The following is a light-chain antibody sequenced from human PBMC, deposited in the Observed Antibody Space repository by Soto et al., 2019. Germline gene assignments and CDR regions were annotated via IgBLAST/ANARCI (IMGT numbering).Light chain of an antibody. CDR3: QQSHRTPRT. V-gene: IGKV1-39*01. CDR1: QSIASY. Sequence: DIQMTQSPSSLPASVGDRVTITCRASQSIASYLNWYQQKPGKAPKLLISDASRLQSGVPSRFSGSGSGADFTLTISSLQPEDFATYYCQQSHRTPRTFGQGTKVDIK. J-gene: IGKJ1*01. CDR2: DAS.